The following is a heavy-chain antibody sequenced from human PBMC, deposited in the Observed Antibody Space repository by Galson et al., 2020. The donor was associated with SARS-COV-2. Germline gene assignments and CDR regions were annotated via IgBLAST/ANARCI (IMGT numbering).Heavy chain of an antibody. D-gene: IGHD2-2*01. J-gene: IGHJ6*03. CDR2: ISAYNGNT. CDR1: GYTFNSYG. CDR3: ARAFIVVLPTAGYYYYYMDV. V-gene: IGHV1-18*01. Sequence: ASVKVSCKASGYTFNSYGMSWVRQAPGQGLEWMGWISAYNGNTNYARKFQGRVTLTTDISTTTAYMELRSLGSDDTAVYYCARAFIVVLPTAGYYYYYMDVWGNGTTVTVSS.